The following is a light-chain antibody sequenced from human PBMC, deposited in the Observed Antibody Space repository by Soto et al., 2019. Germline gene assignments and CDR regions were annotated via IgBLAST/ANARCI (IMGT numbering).Light chain of an antibody. CDR2: GAS. Sequence: EIVLTHSPATLSLSPCEGAALSWSASQSVSSYLAWYQQKPGQAPRLLIYGASTRAIGIPARFSGSGSGTEFTLTISSLQSEDFAVYYCQQLNSYPSITFGQGTRLEIK. V-gene: IGKV3-15*01. CDR3: QQLNSYPSIT. J-gene: IGKJ5*01. CDR1: QSVSSY.